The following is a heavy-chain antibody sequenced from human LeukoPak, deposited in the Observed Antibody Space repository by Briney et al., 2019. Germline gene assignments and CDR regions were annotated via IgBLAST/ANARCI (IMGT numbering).Heavy chain of an antibody. Sequence: SVKVSCKASGGTFSSYAISWVRQAPGQGLEWMGRIIPILGIANYAQKLQGRVTMTTDTSTSTAYMELRSLRSDDTAVYYCASLYYYDSSGAPFDYWGQGTLVTVSS. J-gene: IGHJ4*02. CDR1: GGTFSSYA. D-gene: IGHD3-22*01. CDR3: ASLYYYDSSGAPFDY. V-gene: IGHV1-69*04. CDR2: IIPILGIA.